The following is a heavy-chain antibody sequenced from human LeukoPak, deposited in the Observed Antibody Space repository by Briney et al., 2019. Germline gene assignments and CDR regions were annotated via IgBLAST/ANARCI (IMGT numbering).Heavy chain of an antibody. Sequence: PSETLSLTCTVSXGSISPYYWSWIRQPPGKGLEWIGYIYHSGNTNYNPSLSSRVTISVDTSKNQFSLELTSVTAADTAVYFCARFPAKKADWGQGTLVTVSS. CDR2: IYHSGNT. V-gene: IGHV4-59*01. CDR3: ARFPAKKAD. CDR1: XGSISPYY. J-gene: IGHJ4*02. D-gene: IGHD4/OR15-4a*01.